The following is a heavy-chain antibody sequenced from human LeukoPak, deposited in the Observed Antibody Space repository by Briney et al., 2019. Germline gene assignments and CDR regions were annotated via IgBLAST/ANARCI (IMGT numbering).Heavy chain of an antibody. Sequence: GGSLRPSCAASGFTFSTCAINWVRQAPGKGLEWVSAISGRGSKTFYADSVKGRFTISRDNPKNTLYLQMNSLRPEDTAVYYCVKEPRGYSFSFDIWGQGTMVTVSS. V-gene: IGHV3-23*01. CDR2: ISGRGSKT. CDR3: VKEPRGYSFSFDI. CDR1: GFTFSTCA. J-gene: IGHJ3*02. D-gene: IGHD5-18*01.